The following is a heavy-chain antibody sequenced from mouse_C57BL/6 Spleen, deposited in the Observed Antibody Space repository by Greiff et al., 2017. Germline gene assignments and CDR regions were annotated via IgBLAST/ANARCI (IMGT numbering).Heavy chain of an antibody. J-gene: IGHJ4*01. Sequence: VKLVESGPGLVAPSQSLSITCTVSGFSLTSYGVDWVRQPPGKGLEWLGVIWGGGSTNYNSALMSRLSISKDNSKGQVFLKMNSLQTDDTAIYYCAKHQGDYDYGPYAMDYWGQGTSVTVSS. CDR1: GFSLTSYG. CDR2: IWGGGST. CDR3: AKHQGDYDYGPYAMDY. D-gene: IGHD2-4*01. V-gene: IGHV2-9*01.